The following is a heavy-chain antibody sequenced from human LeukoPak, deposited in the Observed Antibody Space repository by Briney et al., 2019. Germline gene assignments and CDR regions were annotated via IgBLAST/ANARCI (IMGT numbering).Heavy chain of an antibody. D-gene: IGHD3-22*01. CDR3: TQGSGFYYDY. CDR1: GLIFSNVC. Sequence: GGPLRLPCAVSGLIFSNVCMNGAPRAPGRGREGVGRIKSKKDGGTTEFAAPVRGRFTISRDDSQNTLYLQMNSLTSDDTAVYYCTQGSGFYYDYWGQGTLVTVSS. CDR2: IKSKKDGGTT. J-gene: IGHJ4*02. V-gene: IGHV3-15*07.